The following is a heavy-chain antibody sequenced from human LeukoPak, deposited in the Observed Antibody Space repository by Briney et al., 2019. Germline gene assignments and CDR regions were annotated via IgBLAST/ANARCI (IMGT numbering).Heavy chain of an antibody. V-gene: IGHV4-39*01. CDR1: GGSISSSSYY. CDR2: IYYSGST. CDR3: ARRIVGATGLIDY. J-gene: IGHJ4*02. Sequence: SETLSLTCTVSGGSISSSSYYWGWIRRPPGKGLEWIGSIYYSGSTYYNPSLKSRVTISVDTSKNQFSLKLSSVTAADTAVYYCARRIVGATGLIDYWGQGTLVTVSS. D-gene: IGHD1-26*01.